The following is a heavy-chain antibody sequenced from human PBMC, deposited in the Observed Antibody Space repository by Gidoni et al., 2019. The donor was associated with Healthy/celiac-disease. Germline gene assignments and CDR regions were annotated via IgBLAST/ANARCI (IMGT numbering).Heavy chain of an antibody. Sequence: QVQLVQSGAEVKHPRASVKVSCKASGYTTTSYYMHWVRQAPGQWLEWMGIINPSGGSTRYAQKFQGRVTMTRDTSKSTVYMELSSLRSEDTAVYYCARDGRYSGIYFDYWGQGTLVTVSS. CDR1: GYTTTSYY. CDR3: ARDGRYSGIYFDY. J-gene: IGHJ4*02. V-gene: IGHV1-46*01. CDR2: INPSGGST. D-gene: IGHD1-26*01.